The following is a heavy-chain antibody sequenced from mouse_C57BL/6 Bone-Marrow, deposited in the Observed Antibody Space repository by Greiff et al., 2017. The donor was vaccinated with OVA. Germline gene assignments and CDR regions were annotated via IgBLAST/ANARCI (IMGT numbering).Heavy chain of an antibody. Sequence: EVQGVESGPELVKPGASVKIPCKASGYTFTDYNMDWVKQSHGKSLEWIGDINPNNGGTIYNQKFKGKATLTVDKSSSTAYMELRSLTSEDTAVYYCARRYYGSSPFFDYWGQGTTLTVSS. J-gene: IGHJ2*01. CDR1: GYTFTDYN. D-gene: IGHD1-1*01. CDR3: ARRYYGSSPFFDY. CDR2: INPNNGGT. V-gene: IGHV1-18*01.